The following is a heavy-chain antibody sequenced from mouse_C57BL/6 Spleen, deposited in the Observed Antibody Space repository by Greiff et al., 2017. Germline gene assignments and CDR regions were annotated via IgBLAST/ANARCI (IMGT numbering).Heavy chain of an antibody. CDR2: IDPETGGT. D-gene: IGHD3-2*02. Sequence: LVESGAELVRPGASVTLSCKASGYTFTDYEMHWVKQTPVHGLEWIGAIDPETGGTAYNQKFKGKAILTADKSSSTAYMELRSLTSEDSAVYYGTRRAAQALFDYWGQGTTLTVSS. CDR1: GYTFTDYE. J-gene: IGHJ2*01. V-gene: IGHV1-15*01. CDR3: TRRAAQALFDY.